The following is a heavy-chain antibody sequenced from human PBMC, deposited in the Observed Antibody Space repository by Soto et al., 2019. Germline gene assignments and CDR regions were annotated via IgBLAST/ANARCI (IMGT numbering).Heavy chain of an antibody. CDR3: AREGREGGRYFDF. CDR1: EFTVSNNY. D-gene: IGHD3-16*01. CDR2: IYSGGAT. V-gene: IGHV3-66*01. J-gene: IGHJ4*02. Sequence: GGSLRLSCAASEFTVSNNYMSWVRQAPGKGLEWVSVIYSGGATYHADSVKDRFTISRDNSKNTLYLQMNSLRAEDTAVYYCAREGREGGRYFDFWGQGTLVTVSS.